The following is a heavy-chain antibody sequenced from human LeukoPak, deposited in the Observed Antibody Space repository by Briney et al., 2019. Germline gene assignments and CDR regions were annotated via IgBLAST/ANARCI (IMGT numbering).Heavy chain of an antibody. CDR1: GFTFSSYW. Sequence: GGSLRLSCAASGFTFSSYWMHWVRQAPGKGLVWVSGINSNGSSTSYADSVKGRFTISRDNAKNTLYLQMNSLRAEDTAVYYCARERYSYGFDYWGQGTLVTVSS. CDR3: ARERYSYGFDY. J-gene: IGHJ4*02. V-gene: IGHV3-74*01. CDR2: INSNGSST. D-gene: IGHD5-18*01.